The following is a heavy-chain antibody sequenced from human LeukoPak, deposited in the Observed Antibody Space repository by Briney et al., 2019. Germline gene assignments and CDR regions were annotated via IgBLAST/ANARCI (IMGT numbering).Heavy chain of an antibody. CDR1: GGSISSYY. CDR2: IYYSGST. Sequence: SETLSLTCTVSGGSISSYYWSWIRQPPGKGLEWIGYIYYSGSTNYNPSLKSRVTISVDTSKNQFSLKLSSVTAADTAVYYCARVAAVSRAFDPWGQGTLVTVSS. J-gene: IGHJ5*02. V-gene: IGHV4-59*01. CDR3: ARVAAVSRAFDP. D-gene: IGHD6-13*01.